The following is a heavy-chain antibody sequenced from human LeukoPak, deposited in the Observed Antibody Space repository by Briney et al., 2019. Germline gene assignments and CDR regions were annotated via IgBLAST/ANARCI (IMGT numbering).Heavy chain of an antibody. CDR1: GGPISSGGYY. Sequence: SQTLSLTCTVSGGPISSGGYYWSWIRQHPGKGLEWIGYIYYSGSTYYNPSLKSRVTISVDTSKNQFSLKLSSVTAADTAVYYCARDHRSSSWLGPANWFDPWGQETLVTVSS. D-gene: IGHD6-13*01. CDR3: ARDHRSSSWLGPANWFDP. J-gene: IGHJ5*02. V-gene: IGHV4-31*03. CDR2: IYYSGST.